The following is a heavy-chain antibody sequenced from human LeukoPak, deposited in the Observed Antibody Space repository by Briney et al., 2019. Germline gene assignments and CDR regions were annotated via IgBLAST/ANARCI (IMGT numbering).Heavy chain of an antibody. Sequence: SSETLSLTCIVSGGSVRGYYWSWIRQPPGKGLEWIGYIFYTGATLYSHSLRTRVTMSVDTSENQFSLKLNSVIAADTAVYYCARHDVVPVIRRGFDFWGQGILVTVSS. CDR2: IFYTGAT. D-gene: IGHD2-21*02. V-gene: IGHV4-59*08. CDR1: GGSVRGYY. CDR3: ARHDVVPVIRRGFDF. J-gene: IGHJ4*02.